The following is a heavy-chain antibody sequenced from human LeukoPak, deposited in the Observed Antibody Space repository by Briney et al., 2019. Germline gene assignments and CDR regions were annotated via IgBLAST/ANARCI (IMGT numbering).Heavy chain of an antibody. V-gene: IGHV3-23*01. CDR2: ISGSGGST. CDR3: AKDSIGSSGWSGLWLDSEYFQH. Sequence: GGSLRLSCAASGFTFSSYAVSWVRQAPGKGLEWVSAISGSGGSTYYADSVKGRFTISRDNSKNTLYLQMNSLRAEDTAVYYCAKDSIGSSGWSGLWLDSEYFQHWGQGTLVTVSS. CDR1: GFTFSSYA. J-gene: IGHJ1*01. D-gene: IGHD6-19*01.